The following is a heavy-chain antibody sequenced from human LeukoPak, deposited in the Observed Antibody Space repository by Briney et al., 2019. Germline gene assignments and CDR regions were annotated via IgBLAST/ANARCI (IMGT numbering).Heavy chain of an antibody. Sequence: PGGSLRLSCAASGFTFSKAWMGWVRQAPGKGLEWVGRIKSKTDGGTTDYAAPVKGRFTISRDDSKNTLYLQMNSLKTEYTAVYYCTTRYSSSWYYFDYWGQGTLVTVSS. CDR1: GFTFSKAW. V-gene: IGHV3-15*01. CDR2: IKSKTDGGTT. D-gene: IGHD6-13*01. CDR3: TTRYSSSWYYFDY. J-gene: IGHJ4*02.